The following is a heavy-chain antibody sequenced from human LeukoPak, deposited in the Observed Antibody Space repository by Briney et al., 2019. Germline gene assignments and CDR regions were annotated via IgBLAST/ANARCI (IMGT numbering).Heavy chain of an antibody. CDR3: AKKVITYYYGMDV. Sequence: GSLRLSCAASGFTFSNYAMSWVRQAPGKGLEWVSGISGSGGATYYADSVKGRFTISRDNSKNTLYLQMSGLRAEDTAVYYCAKKVITYYYGMDVWGQGTTVTVSS. V-gene: IGHV3-23*01. J-gene: IGHJ6*02. D-gene: IGHD2-21*01. CDR2: ISGSGGAT. CDR1: GFTFSNYA.